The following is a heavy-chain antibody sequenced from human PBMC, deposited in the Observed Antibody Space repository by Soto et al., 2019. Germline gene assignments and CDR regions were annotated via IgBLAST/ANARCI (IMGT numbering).Heavy chain of an antibody. CDR3: ARALDYDFWGGRNWFDP. J-gene: IGHJ5*02. Sequence: QVQLQQSGPGLLKPSETLSLTCSVSGGSITDNYWTWIRQSPGKGLEWVGYIYYTGITNYNPSLKRRVTISLDGSKNQFSLKLDSVTAADTAVYYCARALDYDFWGGRNWFDPWGQGTLVTVSS. CDR1: GGSITDNY. D-gene: IGHD3-3*01. V-gene: IGHV4-59*01. CDR2: IYYTGIT.